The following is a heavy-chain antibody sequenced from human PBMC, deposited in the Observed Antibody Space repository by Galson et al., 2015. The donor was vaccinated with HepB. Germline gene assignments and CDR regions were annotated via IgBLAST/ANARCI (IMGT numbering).Heavy chain of an antibody. Sequence: CAISGDSVSSHSAAWNWIRQSPSRGLEWLGRTYYRSKWYNDYAVSVKSRITINPDTSKNQFSLQLNSVTPEDTAVYYCAREYTIFGVVSYYYMDVWGKGTTVTVSS. CDR2: TYYRSKWYN. J-gene: IGHJ6*03. V-gene: IGHV6-1*01. CDR3: AREYTIFGVVSYYYMDV. CDR1: GDSVSSHSAA. D-gene: IGHD3-3*01.